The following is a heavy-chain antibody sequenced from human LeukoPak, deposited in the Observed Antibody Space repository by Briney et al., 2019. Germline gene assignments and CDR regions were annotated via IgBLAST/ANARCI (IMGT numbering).Heavy chain of an antibody. J-gene: IGHJ4*02. CDR3: ARETYSNILTGTDY. CDR1: GYTFTTYG. Sequence: ASVKVCCKASGYTFTTYGLSWVRQAPGQGLEWLGWISTYDDNIKYAQSLQGRLTLTIDTSTSTAYMELRSLTSDDTAVYYCARETYSNILTGTDYWGPGTLVTVSS. V-gene: IGHV1-18*01. CDR2: ISTYDDNI. D-gene: IGHD3-9*01.